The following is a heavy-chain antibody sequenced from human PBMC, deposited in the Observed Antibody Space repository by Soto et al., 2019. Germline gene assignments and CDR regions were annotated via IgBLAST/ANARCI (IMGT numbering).Heavy chain of an antibody. CDR3: ARALYIVATIWGVHAFDI. CDR2: IYYSGST. D-gene: IGHD5-12*01. V-gene: IGHV4-31*03. Sequence: QVQLQESGPGLVKPSQTLSLTCTVSGGSISSGGYYWSWIRQHPGKGLEWIGYIYYSGSTYYNPSLTSRVTISVDTSKNQCSLKLSSVTAADTAVYYCARALYIVATIWGVHAFDIWGQGTMVTVSS. J-gene: IGHJ3*02. CDR1: GGSISSGGYY.